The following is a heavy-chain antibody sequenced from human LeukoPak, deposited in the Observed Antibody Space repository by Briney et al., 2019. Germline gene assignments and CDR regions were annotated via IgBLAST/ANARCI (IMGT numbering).Heavy chain of an antibody. V-gene: IGHV4-61*01. CDR2: DYCGGNT. Sequence: SETLSLTCTVSGFSVTTDSYCWGWIRQPPGKGLEWIGYDYCGGNTNYDPSLKSRVTISVDTSKNQFSLKLSSVTAADTAVYYCARGVQGVTYYFDYWGQGTLVTVSS. CDR3: ARGVQGVTYYFDY. CDR1: GFSVTTDSYC. J-gene: IGHJ4*02. D-gene: IGHD5-18*01.